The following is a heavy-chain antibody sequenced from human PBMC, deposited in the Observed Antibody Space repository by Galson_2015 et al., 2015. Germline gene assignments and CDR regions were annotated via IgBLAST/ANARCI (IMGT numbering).Heavy chain of an antibody. D-gene: IGHD3-9*01. V-gene: IGHV7-4-1*02. J-gene: IGHJ3*02. CDR2: INTNTGNP. Sequence: SVKVSCKASGYTFTSYAMNWVRQAPGQGLEWMGWINTNTGNPTYAQGFTGRFVFSLDTSVSTAYLQISSLKAEDTAVYYCARVLMTGYYRGEHHDAFDIWGQGTMVTVSS. CDR3: ARVLMTGYYRGEHHDAFDI. CDR1: GYTFTSYA.